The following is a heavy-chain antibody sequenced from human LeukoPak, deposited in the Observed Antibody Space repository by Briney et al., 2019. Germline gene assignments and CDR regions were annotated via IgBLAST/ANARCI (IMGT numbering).Heavy chain of an antibody. Sequence: SETLSLTCAVYGGSFSGYYWSWIRQPPGKGLEWIGYIYHSGSTYYNPSLKSRVTISVDRSKNQFSLKLSSVTAADTAVYYCARGNSENFQHWGQGTLVTVSS. CDR1: GGSFSGYY. CDR3: ARGNSENFQH. V-gene: IGHV4-34*01. J-gene: IGHJ1*01. CDR2: IYHSGST. D-gene: IGHD4-23*01.